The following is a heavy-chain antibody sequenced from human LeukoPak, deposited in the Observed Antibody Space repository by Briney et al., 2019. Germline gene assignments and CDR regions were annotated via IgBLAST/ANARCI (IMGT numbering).Heavy chain of an antibody. Sequence: ASVRVSCKASGYSFTSSDINWVRQAAGQGLEWMGWINPNSGRTGYAEKFKGRFTMTANTSISTAYMEMSSLRFDDTAVYYCARGRSGLAAAGTYDYWGQGTLITVSS. J-gene: IGHJ4*02. V-gene: IGHV1-8*01. CDR1: GYSFTSSD. CDR3: ARGRSGLAAAGTYDY. CDR2: INPNSGRT. D-gene: IGHD6-13*01.